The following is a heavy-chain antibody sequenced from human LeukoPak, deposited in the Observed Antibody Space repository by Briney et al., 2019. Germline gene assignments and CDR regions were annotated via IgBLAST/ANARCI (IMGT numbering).Heavy chain of an antibody. D-gene: IGHD4-17*01. V-gene: IGHV3-74*01. J-gene: IGHJ4*02. CDR1: GFTLSSYW. CDR3: ARDGDGDYVFSYYFDY. CDR2: IKSDGSTT. Sequence: GGSLRLSCAASGFTLSSYWMHWVRQAPGKGLVWVSRIKSDGSTTNYADSVKGRFTISRDNAKNTLYLQMNSLRAEDTAVYYCARDGDGDYVFSYYFDYWGQGTLVTVSS.